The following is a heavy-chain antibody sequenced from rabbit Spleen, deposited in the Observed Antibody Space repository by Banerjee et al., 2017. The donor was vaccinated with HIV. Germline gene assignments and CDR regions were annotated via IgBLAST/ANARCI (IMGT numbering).Heavy chain of an antibody. CDR1: GVSFSSSSY. D-gene: IGHD4-1*01. CDR3: ARDTDWGFGL. Sequence: QSLEESGGDLVKPGASLTLTCTASGVSFSSSSYLCWVRQAPGKGLEWIACIDSGVSGITYYASWVNGRFTISKTSSTTVTLQMTSLTAADTATYFCARDTDWGFGLWGPGTLVTVS. V-gene: IGHV1S40*01. J-gene: IGHJ4*01. CDR2: IDSGVSGIT.